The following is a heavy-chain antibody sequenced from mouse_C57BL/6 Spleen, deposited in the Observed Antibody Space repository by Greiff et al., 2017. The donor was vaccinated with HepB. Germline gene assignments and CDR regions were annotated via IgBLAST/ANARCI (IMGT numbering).Heavy chain of an antibody. D-gene: IGHD1-1*01. V-gene: IGHV1-80*01. J-gene: IGHJ2*01. CDR2: IYPGDGDT. CDR3: ARSQFITTVVGFDY. Sequence: QVQLQQSGAELVKPGASVKISCKASGYAFSSYWMNWVKQRPGKGLEWIGQIYPGDGDTNYNGKFKGKATLTADKSSSTAYMQLSSLTSEDSAVYFCARSQFITTVVGFDYWGQGTTLTVSS. CDR1: GYAFSSYW.